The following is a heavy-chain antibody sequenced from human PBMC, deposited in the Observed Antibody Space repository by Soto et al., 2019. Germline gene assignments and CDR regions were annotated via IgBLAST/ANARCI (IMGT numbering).Heavy chain of an antibody. J-gene: IGHJ4*02. V-gene: IGHV1-46*01. Sequence: ASVKVSCKTSGYTFVDYFIHWVRQAPGKGLEWMGIISLRHHSTSYAQKFQDRLSVTRDPSSTTIYMELSSLRSEDTAVYYCARPITMVRGSPFGYWGQGTLVTVSS. CDR1: GYTFVDYF. D-gene: IGHD3-10*01. CDR3: ARPITMVRGSPFGY. CDR2: ISLRHHST.